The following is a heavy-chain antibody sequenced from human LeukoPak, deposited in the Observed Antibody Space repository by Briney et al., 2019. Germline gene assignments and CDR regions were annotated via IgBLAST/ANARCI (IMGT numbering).Heavy chain of an antibody. CDR1: GGSISSSSYY. CDR2: IYYSGST. J-gene: IGHJ5*02. V-gene: IGHV4-39*07. D-gene: IGHD2-2*02. Sequence: SETLSLTCTVSGGSISSSSYYWGWIRQPPGEGLEWIGSIYYSGSTYYNPSLKSRVTISVDTSKNQFSLKLSSVTAADTAVYYCARDTGHKTYCSSTSCYTGWFDPWGQGTLVTVSS. CDR3: ARDTGHKTYCSSTSCYTGWFDP.